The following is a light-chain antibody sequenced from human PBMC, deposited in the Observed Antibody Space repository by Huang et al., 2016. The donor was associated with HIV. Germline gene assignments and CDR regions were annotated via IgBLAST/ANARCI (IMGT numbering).Light chain of an antibody. CDR2: GAS. Sequence: IVLTQSPGTLSLSPGERATLSCWASQSVTSDYVAWYQQKPGQAPRLLIYGASIRATGIPDRLSGSGSGTYCTLTISRLEPGDFAVYYCQQYGSSLGTFGGGTKVEIK. CDR1: QSVTSDY. V-gene: IGKV3-20*01. J-gene: IGKJ4*01. CDR3: QQYGSSLGT.